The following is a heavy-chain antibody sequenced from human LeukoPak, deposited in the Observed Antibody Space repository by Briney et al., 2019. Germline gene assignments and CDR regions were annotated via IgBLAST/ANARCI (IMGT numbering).Heavy chain of an antibody. V-gene: IGHV3-7*01. CDR1: GFTFSSYW. CDR2: IKQDGSEK. D-gene: IGHD3-22*01. J-gene: IGHJ4*02. CDR3: ARETYYYDSSGYYFDY. Sequence: GSLRLSCAASGFTFSSYWMSWVRQAPGKGLEWVANIKQDGSEKYYVDSVKGRFTISRDNAKNSLYLQMNSLRAEDTAVYYCARETYYYDSSGYYFDYWGQGTLVTVSS.